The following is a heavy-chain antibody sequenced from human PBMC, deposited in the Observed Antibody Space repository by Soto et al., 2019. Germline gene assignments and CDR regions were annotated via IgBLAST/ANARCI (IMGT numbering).Heavy chain of an antibody. J-gene: IGHJ3*02. Sequence: QVQLVQSGAEVKKPGSSVKVSCKASGGTFSSYAISWVRQAPGQGLEWMGGIIPIFGTANYAQKFQGRVTITADESTSTAYMELRSLRSEDTAVYYCARYYSGGDCSSLLAFDIWGQGTMVTVSS. V-gene: IGHV1-69*01. CDR1: GGTFSSYA. CDR2: IIPIFGTA. CDR3: ARYYSGGDCSSLLAFDI. D-gene: IGHD2-21*02.